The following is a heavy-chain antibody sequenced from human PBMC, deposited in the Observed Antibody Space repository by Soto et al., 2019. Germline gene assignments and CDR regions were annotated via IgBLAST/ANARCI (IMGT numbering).Heavy chain of an antibody. D-gene: IGHD5-18*01. Sequence: EVQLVESGGGLVQPGGSLRLSCAASGFTFSSYSMNWVRQAPGKGLEWVSYITSSSDTIYYADSVKGRFTISRDNSKNTLYLQMNSLRAEDTAVYYCARGQLWLDYWGQGTLVTVSS. J-gene: IGHJ4*02. CDR1: GFTFSSYS. V-gene: IGHV3-48*01. CDR2: ITSSSDTI. CDR3: ARGQLWLDY.